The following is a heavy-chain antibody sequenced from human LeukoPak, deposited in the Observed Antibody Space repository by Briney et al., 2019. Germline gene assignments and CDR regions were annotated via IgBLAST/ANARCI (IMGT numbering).Heavy chain of an antibody. CDR3: AREVGVTMVRGVIILADYYYGMDV. V-gene: IGHV3-48*01. CDR1: EITFSTYA. J-gene: IGHJ6*02. D-gene: IGHD3-10*01. CDR2: IGPSSTVI. Sequence: GGSLRLSCAASEITFSTYAMTWVRQAPGKGLEWVSYIGPSSTVIYYADSVKGRFTISRDNSKNTLYLQMNSLRAEDTAVYYCAREVGVTMVRGVIILADYYYGMDVWGQGTTVTVSS.